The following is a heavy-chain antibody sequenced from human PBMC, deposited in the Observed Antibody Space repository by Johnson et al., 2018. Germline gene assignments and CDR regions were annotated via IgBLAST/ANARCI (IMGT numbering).Heavy chain of an antibody. CDR2: IKSKGSGETT. J-gene: IGHJ4*02. V-gene: IGHV3-15*07. CDR3: TWDSNAYYRFNS. D-gene: IGHD3-16*01. Sequence: EVQLVETGGGLVKPGGSLRLSCAASGFLFTDAWMSWVRQAPGKGLEWVARIKSKGSGETTDYAAPVKGRFTISRDDSRQRVYLQVNSLRTDDTALYLCTWDSNAYYRFNSWGQGTLVTVS. CDR1: GFLFTDAW.